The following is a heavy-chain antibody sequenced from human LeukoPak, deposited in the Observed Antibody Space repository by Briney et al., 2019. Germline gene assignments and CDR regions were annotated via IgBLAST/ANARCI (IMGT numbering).Heavy chain of an antibody. J-gene: IGHJ6*02. Sequence: ASVKVSCKASGYTFTSYAMNWVRQAPGQGLEWMGWINTNTGNPTYAQGFTGRFVFSLDTSVSTAYLQISSLKAEDTAVYYCARVNSAYDLPLYYYYYGMDVWGQGTTVTVSS. D-gene: IGHD5-12*01. V-gene: IGHV7-4-1*02. CDR3: ARVNSAYDLPLYYYYYGMDV. CDR1: GYTFTSYA. CDR2: INTNTGNP.